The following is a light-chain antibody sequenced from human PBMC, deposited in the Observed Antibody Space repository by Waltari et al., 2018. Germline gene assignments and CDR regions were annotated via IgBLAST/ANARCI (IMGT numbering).Light chain of an antibody. CDR3: HQYNNRPPYT. CDR2: GAS. CDR1: ESISIN. J-gene: IGKJ2*01. Sequence: TQSPATLSVSLGERVTLTCRASESISINLAWYQQKPGQPPRLVINGASKRATGVPARFAGSGSRTEFTLTITSLQSEDIAVYYCHQYNNRPPYTFGQGTKLEIK. V-gene: IGKV3-15*01.